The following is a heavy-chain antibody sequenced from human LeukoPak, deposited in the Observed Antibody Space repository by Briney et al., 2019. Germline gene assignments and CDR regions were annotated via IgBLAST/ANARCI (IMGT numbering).Heavy chain of an antibody. V-gene: IGHV4-30-2*01. CDR1: GGSISSGGYY. J-gene: IGHJ4*02. Sequence: SETLSLTCTVSGGSISSGGYYWSWIRQPPGKGLEWIGYIYHSGSTYYNPSLKSRVTISVDRSKNQFSLKLSSVTAADTAVYYCARDTPSSIAARPLNYWGQGTLVTVSS. CDR3: ARDTPSSIAARPLNY. D-gene: IGHD6-6*01. CDR2: IYHSGST.